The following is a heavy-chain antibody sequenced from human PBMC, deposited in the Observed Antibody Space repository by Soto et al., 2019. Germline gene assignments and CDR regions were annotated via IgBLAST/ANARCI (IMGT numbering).Heavy chain of an antibody. CDR1: GCNFINYW. CDR2: IYPGDSDT. V-gene: IGHV5-51*01. D-gene: IGHD6-13*01. CDR3: ARHGYSSSWYGTLYMDV. Sequence: GELLKIPYKGFGCNFINYWIGWVRQMPGKGLEWMGIIYPGDSDTRYSPSFQGQVTISADKSISTAYLQWSSLKASDTAMYYCARHGYSSSWYGTLYMDVWGKGTTVTVSS. J-gene: IGHJ6*03.